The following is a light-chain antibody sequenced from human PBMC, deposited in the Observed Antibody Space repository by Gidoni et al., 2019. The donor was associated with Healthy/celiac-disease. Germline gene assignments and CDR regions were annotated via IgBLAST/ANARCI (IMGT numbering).Light chain of an antibody. Sequence: VMTQSPATLSVSPGERATLSCRTSQSVSSNLAWYQQKPGQAPRLLIYGASTRANGIPARFSGSGSGTEFTLTISSLQSEDFAVYYCQQYNNWPPWTFGQGTKVEIK. CDR3: QQYNNWPPWT. CDR1: QSVSSN. J-gene: IGKJ1*01. V-gene: IGKV3-15*01. CDR2: GAS.